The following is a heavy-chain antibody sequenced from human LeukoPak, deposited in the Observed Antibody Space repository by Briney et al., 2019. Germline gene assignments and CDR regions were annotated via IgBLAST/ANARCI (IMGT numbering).Heavy chain of an antibody. D-gene: IGHD3-22*01. CDR3: ASAARVDYYDSSPYGMDG. J-gene: IGHJ6*02. Sequence: ASVKVSCKAPGHTFTGYFMHWVRQAPGQGLEWMGWINPNIGGTNYAQNFQGRVTMTRDTSISTVYMELRRLRSDDTAVYYCASAARVDYYDSSPYGMDGWGQGTTVTVSS. CDR2: INPNIGGT. V-gene: IGHV1-2*02. CDR1: GHTFTGYF.